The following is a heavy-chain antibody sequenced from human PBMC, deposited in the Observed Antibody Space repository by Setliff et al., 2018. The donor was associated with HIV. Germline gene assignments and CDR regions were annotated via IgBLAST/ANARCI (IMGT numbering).Heavy chain of an antibody. J-gene: IGHJ4*02. CDR3: ASLPPLYDSSGYYFDY. D-gene: IGHD3-22*01. CDR1: GGSISSGDYY. CDR2: IYDSEST. V-gene: IGHV4-30-4*08. Sequence: PSETLSLTCTVSGGSISSGDYYWSWIRQPPGKGLEWIGNIYDSESTYYNPSLKSRVTISVDTSKNHFSLKLSSVTAADTAVYYCASLPPLYDSSGYYFDYWGQGALVTVSS.